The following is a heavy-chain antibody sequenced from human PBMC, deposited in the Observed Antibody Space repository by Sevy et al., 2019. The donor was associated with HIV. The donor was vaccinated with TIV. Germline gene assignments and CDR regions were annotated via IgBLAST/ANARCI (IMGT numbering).Heavy chain of an antibody. CDR2: MNEDGSVT. CDR3: VKDFGGPTDY. Sequence: GGSLRISCAGSGFSITSYCMHWVRQAPGKGLVWVSRMNEDGSVTNHADSVRGRFTISRDNAKNTLYLQMNSLRVEDTAVYYCVKDFGGPTDYRGQGTLVTVSS. J-gene: IGHJ4*02. V-gene: IGHV3-74*01. D-gene: IGHD3-16*01. CDR1: GFSITSYC.